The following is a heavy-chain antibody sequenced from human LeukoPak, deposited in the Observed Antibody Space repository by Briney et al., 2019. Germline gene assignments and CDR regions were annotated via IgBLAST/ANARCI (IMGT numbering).Heavy chain of an antibody. CDR3: ARGKWDGFDL. D-gene: IGHD1-26*01. CDR2: MYYSGTT. CDR1: GDSISSGGCY. Sequence: PSQTLSFTCTVSGDSISSGGCYWGWIRQHPGKGLEWIGYMYYSGTTYYNPSLKNRVTISLDTSKNQFSLNLSSVTAADTAVYYCARGKWDGFDLWGRGTLVTVSS. V-gene: IGHV4-31*03. J-gene: IGHJ2*01.